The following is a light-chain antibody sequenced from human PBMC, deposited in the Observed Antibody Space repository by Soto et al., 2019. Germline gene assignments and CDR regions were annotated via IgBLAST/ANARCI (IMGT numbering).Light chain of an antibody. CDR3: TSFTASSTLV. Sequence: QSVLTQPASVSGSPGQSITIYCTGTSSDVGGYNYVSWYQQYPGKAPKLMIYDVSNRPSGVSNRFSGSKSGNTASLTISGLQAEDEADYYCTSFTASSTLVFGTGTKLTVL. J-gene: IGLJ1*01. CDR1: SSDVGGYNY. CDR2: DVS. V-gene: IGLV2-14*01.